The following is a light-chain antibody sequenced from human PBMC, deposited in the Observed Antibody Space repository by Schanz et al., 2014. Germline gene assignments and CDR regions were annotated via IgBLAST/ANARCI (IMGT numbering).Light chain of an antibody. CDR1: QAIRTH. CDR3: QQNRA. CDR2: GAS. Sequence: DIQMTQSPSSVSASVGDRVTITCRASQAIRTHLAWVQQKPGKAPESLIYGASTLQSGVASKFSGSGSGTDFTLTISSLQPEDFATYYCQQNRAFGQGTKVEIK. V-gene: IGKV1-16*02. J-gene: IGKJ1*01.